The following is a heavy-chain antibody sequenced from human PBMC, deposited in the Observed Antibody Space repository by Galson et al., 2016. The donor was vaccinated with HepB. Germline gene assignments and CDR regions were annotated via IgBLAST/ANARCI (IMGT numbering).Heavy chain of an antibody. J-gene: IGHJ4*02. CDR3: ARDRWCGPDCFYFDF. V-gene: IGHV3-48*02. D-gene: IGHD2-21*02. CDR1: EFSFRSYS. CDR2: ITAGGNTI. Sequence: SLRLSCAASEFSFRSYSMNWVRQAPGKGLEWLSSITAGGNTIYYADSVKGRFTISRDNAKSSLYLQMNSLRDDDTAVYFCARDRWCGPDCFYFDFWGQGALVTVAS.